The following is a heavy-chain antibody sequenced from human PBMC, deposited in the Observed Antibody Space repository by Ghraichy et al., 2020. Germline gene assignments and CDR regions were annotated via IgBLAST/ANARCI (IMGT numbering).Heavy chain of an antibody. CDR3: ARDYYDSSGYYYARSNNWFDP. CDR2: ISAYNGNT. D-gene: IGHD3-22*01. Sequence: ASVKVSCKASGYTFTSYGISWVRQAPGQGLEWMGWISAYNGNTNYAQKLQGRVTMTTDTSTSTAYMELRSLRSDDTAVYYCARDYYDSSGYYYARSNNWFDPWGQGTLVTVSS. V-gene: IGHV1-18*01. J-gene: IGHJ5*02. CDR1: GYTFTSYG.